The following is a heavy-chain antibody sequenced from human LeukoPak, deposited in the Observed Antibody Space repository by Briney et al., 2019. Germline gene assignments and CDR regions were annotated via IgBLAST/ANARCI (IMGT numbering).Heavy chain of an antibody. Sequence: GGSLRLSCAASGFTFSSYSMNWVRRAPGKGLEWVSSISSSSSYIYYADSVKGRFTISRDNAKNSLYLQMNSLRAEDTAVYYCARRAAAVSDYYYYGMDVWGQGTTVTVSS. D-gene: IGHD6-13*01. V-gene: IGHV3-21*01. J-gene: IGHJ6*02. CDR1: GFTFSSYS. CDR2: ISSSSSYI. CDR3: ARRAAAVSDYYYYGMDV.